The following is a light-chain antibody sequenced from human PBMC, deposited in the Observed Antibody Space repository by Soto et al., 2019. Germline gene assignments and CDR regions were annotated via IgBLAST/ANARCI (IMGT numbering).Light chain of an antibody. CDR3: CSYAGSYTWV. J-gene: IGLJ3*02. V-gene: IGLV2-11*01. CDR2: DVN. CDR1: SSDVGGYNY. Sequence: QSALTQPRSVSGSPGQSVTISCTGTSSDVGGYNYVSWYQQHPGKAPKLMIYDVNNRPSGVPDRFSASRSGNTASLTISGLQAEDEADYYCCSYAGSYTWVFGGGTKVTVL.